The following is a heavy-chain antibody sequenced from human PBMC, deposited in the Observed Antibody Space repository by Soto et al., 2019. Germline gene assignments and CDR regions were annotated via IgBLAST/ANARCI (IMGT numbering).Heavy chain of an antibody. J-gene: IGHJ6*02. CDR2: IYSGGST. D-gene: IGHD2-2*01. CDR3: ARVRHCSSTSCSYYYYGMDV. V-gene: IGHV3-66*01. Sequence: PGGSLRLSCAASGFTVSSNYMSWVRQAPGKGLEWVSVIYSGGSTYYADSVKGRFTISRDNSKNTLYLQMNSLRAEDTAVYYCARVRHCSSTSCSYYYYGMDVWGQGTTVTSP. CDR1: GFTVSSNY.